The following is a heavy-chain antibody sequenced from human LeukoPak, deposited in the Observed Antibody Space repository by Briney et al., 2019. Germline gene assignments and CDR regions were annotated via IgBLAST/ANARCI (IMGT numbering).Heavy chain of an antibody. CDR3: ARDLDWQGKIAGSQNDY. Sequence: SVKVSCKASGGTFSSYAISWVRQAPGQGLEWMGRIIPIFGTANYAQKFQGRVTITTDESTSTAYMELSSLRSEDTAVYYCARDLDWQGKIAGSQNDYWGQGTLVTVSS. CDR1: GGTFSSYA. J-gene: IGHJ4*02. D-gene: IGHD3-3*01. V-gene: IGHV1-69*05. CDR2: IIPIFGTA.